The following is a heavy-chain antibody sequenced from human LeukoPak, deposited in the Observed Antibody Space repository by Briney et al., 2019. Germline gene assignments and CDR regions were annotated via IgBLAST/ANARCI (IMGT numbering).Heavy chain of an antibody. J-gene: IGHJ4*02. CDR1: GGSFSGYY. D-gene: IGHD5-12*01. CDR3: ASFGYSGGY. V-gene: IGHV4-34*01. CDR2: INHSGST. Sequence: PSETLSLTCAVYGGSFSGYYWSWIRQPPGKGLEWIGEINHSGSTNYNPSLKSRVTTSVDTSKNQFSLKLSSVTAADTAVYYCASFGYSGGYWGQGTLVTVSS.